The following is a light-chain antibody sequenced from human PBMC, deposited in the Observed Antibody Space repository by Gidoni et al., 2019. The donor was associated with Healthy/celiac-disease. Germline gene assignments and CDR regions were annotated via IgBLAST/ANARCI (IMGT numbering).Light chain of an antibody. Sequence: QSALTQPASVSGSPGQSITISCTGTSSYVGGYNYVSWYQQHPGKAPKLMIYDVSNRPSVVSNRFSGSKSGNTASLTISGLQAEDEADYYCSSYTSSSTQVFGGGTKLTVL. CDR2: DVS. V-gene: IGLV2-14*03. CDR1: SSYVGGYNY. J-gene: IGLJ2*01. CDR3: SSYTSSSTQV.